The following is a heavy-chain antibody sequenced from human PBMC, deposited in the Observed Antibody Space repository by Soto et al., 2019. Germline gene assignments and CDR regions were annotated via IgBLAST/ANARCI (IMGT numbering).Heavy chain of an antibody. CDR2: INPSGGST. CDR1: GYTFTSYY. V-gene: IGHV1-46*03. Sequence: QVQLVQSGAEVKKPGASVTVSCTASGYTFTSYYIHWVRQAPGQGLEWMGIINPSGGSTSYAQKVQGRVTMTRDTSTSTVYMEVSGLRSEDTAVYYCARDQEPSTLYYDYYYMDVWGNGTTVTVSS. CDR3: ARDQEPSTLYYDYYYMDV. J-gene: IGHJ6*03.